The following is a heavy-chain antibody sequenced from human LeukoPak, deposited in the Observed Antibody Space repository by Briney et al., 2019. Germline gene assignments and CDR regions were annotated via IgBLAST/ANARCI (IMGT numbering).Heavy chain of an antibody. D-gene: IGHD1-26*01. CDR3: ARWLTDLVGANQEDYFDY. CDR2: IYPGDSDT. V-gene: IGHV5-51*01. J-gene: IGHJ4*02. CDR1: GYSFTSYW. Sequence: GESLKISCKGSGYSFTSYWTGWVRQMPGKGLEWMGIIYPGDSDTRYSPSFQGQVTISADKSISTAYLQWSSLKASDTAMYYCARWLTDLVGANQEDYFDYWGQGTLVTVSS.